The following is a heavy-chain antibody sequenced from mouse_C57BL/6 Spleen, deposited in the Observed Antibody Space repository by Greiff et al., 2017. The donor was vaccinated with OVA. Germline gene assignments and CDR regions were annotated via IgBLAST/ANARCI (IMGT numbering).Heavy chain of an antibody. J-gene: IGHJ4*01. D-gene: IGHD2-3*01. CDR1: GYTFTSYW. CDR2: IHPNSGST. CDR3: ARWDGYYEAMDY. V-gene: IGHV1-64*01. Sequence: VQLQQPGAELVKPGASVKLSCKASGYTFTSYWMHWVKQRPGQGLEWIGMIHPNSGSTNYNEKFKSKATLTVDKSSSTAYMQLSSLTSEDSAVYYCARWDGYYEAMDYWGQGTSVTVSS.